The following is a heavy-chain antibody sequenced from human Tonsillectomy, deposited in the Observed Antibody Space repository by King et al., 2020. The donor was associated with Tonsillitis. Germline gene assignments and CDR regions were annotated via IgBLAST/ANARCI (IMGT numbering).Heavy chain of an antibody. CDR3: AKDEKYCSGGSCYLTPHAFDI. V-gene: IGHV3-30*02. CDR1: GFTFSSYG. CDR2: IRYDGSNK. D-gene: IGHD2-15*01. J-gene: IGHJ3*02. Sequence: VQLVESGGGVVQPGGSLRLSCAASGFTFSSYGMHWVRQAPGKGLEWVAFIRYDGSNKYYADSVKGRFTISRENSKNTLYLQMNSLRAEDTAVYYCAKDEKYCSGGSCYLTPHAFDIWGQGTMVTVSS.